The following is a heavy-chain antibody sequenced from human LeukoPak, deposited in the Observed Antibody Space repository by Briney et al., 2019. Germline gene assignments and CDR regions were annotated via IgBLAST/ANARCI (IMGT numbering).Heavy chain of an antibody. CDR3: ARVAVTTNDAFDI. Sequence: GGSLRLSCAASGFTVSSNYMSWVRQAPGKGLEWVSVIYSGGSTYYADSVKGRFTISRDNSKNTLYLQMNSLRAEDTAVYYCARVAVTTNDAFDIWGQGTMVTVSS. D-gene: IGHD4-17*01. CDR2: IYSGGST. CDR1: GFTVSSNY. V-gene: IGHV3-53*01. J-gene: IGHJ3*02.